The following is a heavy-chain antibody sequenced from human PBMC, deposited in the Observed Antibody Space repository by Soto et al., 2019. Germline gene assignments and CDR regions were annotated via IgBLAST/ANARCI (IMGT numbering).Heavy chain of an antibody. CDR2: FIPMFGKP. CDR3: AGNCGTYYFDF. J-gene: IGHJ4*02. CDR1: GGSFGTFG. V-gene: IGHV1-69*01. D-gene: IGHD1-7*01. Sequence: QVQLAQSGAEVKKPGSSVKVSCRASGGSFGTFGINWIRQAPGQGLEWMGGFIPMFGKPSYAQRFQGRVTITTDESTSTVYMEMSSLSSEDTAMYYCAGNCGTYYFDFWGQGTLVSVSS.